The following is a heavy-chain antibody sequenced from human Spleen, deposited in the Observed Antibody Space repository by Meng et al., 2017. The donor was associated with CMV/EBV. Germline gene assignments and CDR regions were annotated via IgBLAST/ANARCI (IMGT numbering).Heavy chain of an antibody. D-gene: IGHD2-8*01. CDR1: GGSFSGYY. Sequence: CAVYGGSFSGYYWSWLRQPPGKGLEWIGEINHSGSTNYNPSLKSRVTISVDTSKNQFSLKLSSVTAADTAVYYCARVSPPHWYFDLWGRGTLVTVSS. CDR3: ARVSPPHWYFDL. V-gene: IGHV4-34*01. CDR2: INHSGST. J-gene: IGHJ2*01.